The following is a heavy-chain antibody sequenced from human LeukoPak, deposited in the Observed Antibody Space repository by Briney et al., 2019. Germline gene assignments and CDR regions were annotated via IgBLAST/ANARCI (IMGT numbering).Heavy chain of an antibody. CDR1: GFTFSSYE. CDR3: ASKYSSSWDGDY. Sequence: PGGSLRLSCAASGFTFSSYEMNWVRQAPGKGLEWVSYISTSGSTINYADSVKGQFTISRYNGKKSLYLQMNSLRAEDTAVYYCASKYSSSWDGDYWGQGTLVTVSS. V-gene: IGHV3-48*03. CDR2: ISTSGSTI. D-gene: IGHD6-13*01. J-gene: IGHJ4*02.